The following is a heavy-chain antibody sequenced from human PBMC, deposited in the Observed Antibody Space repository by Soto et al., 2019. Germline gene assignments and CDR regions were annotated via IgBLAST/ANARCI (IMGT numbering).Heavy chain of an antibody. Sequence: ASVKVSCKASGYTFTGYYIHWVRQAPGQGLEWMGWINPNSGGTNYAQKFQGWVTMTRDTSTSTVYMELSRLRSEDTAVYYCARVRRDITMIVFDYWGQGTLVTVSS. CDR3: ARVRRDITMIVFDY. J-gene: IGHJ4*02. CDR2: INPNSGGT. D-gene: IGHD3-22*01. V-gene: IGHV1-2*04. CDR1: GYTFTGYY.